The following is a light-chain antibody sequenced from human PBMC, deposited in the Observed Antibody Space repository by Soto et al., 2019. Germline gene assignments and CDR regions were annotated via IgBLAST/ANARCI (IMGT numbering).Light chain of an antibody. CDR3: LQHKDYPYT. CDR2: AAS. Sequence: DIQMTQSPSSLSASVGDRVTITCRASQGIRSDLGWYQQKPGKAPKRLIYAASRLQSGVPSRFSAGGSGTEFILTISSLQPEDFATYYCLQHKDYPYTFGQGTKVEIK. J-gene: IGKJ2*01. V-gene: IGKV1-17*01. CDR1: QGIRSD.